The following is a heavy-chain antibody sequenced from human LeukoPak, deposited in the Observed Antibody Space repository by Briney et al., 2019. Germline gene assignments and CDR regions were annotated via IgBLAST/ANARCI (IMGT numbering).Heavy chain of an antibody. CDR3: ARKTPGTSVDV. CDR1: GDSISNSAYY. CDR2: ITNTGNT. V-gene: IGHV4-39*01. Sequence: SETLSLTCTVSGDSISNSAYYWVWIRQPPGKGLEWIGTITNTGNTYSNPSLKSRVTISIDTSKTQISLKLTSVTAAETAVFYCARKTPGTSVDVWGQGTPVTVSS. D-gene: IGHD3-10*01. J-gene: IGHJ6*02.